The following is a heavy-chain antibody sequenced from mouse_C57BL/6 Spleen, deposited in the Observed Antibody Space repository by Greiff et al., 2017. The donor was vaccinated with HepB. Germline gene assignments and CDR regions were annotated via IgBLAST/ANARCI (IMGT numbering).Heavy chain of an antibody. J-gene: IGHJ3*01. Sequence: QVQLQQSGPELVKPGASVKISCKASGYAFSSSWMNWVKQRPGKGLEWIGRIYPGDGDTNYNGKFKGKATLTADKSSSTAYMQLSSLTSEDSAVYFCAGYDGPFAYWGQGTLVTVSA. D-gene: IGHD2-3*01. V-gene: IGHV1-82*01. CDR1: GYAFSSSW. CDR3: AGYDGPFAY. CDR2: IYPGDGDT.